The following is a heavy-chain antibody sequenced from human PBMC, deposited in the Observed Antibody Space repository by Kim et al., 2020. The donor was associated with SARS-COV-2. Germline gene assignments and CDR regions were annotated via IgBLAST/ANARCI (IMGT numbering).Heavy chain of an antibody. V-gene: IGHV3-30*02. CDR3: AKDHYNWNYVEYGMDV. Sequence: SVKGRFTISRANSKNTLYLQMNSLRAEDTAGYYCAKDHYNWNYVEYGMDVWGQGTTVTVSS. D-gene: IGHD1-7*01. J-gene: IGHJ6*02.